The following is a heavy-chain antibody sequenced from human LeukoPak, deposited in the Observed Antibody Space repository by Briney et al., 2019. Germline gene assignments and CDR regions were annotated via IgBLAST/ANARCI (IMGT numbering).Heavy chain of an antibody. CDR1: GFTLSSYW. CDR3: ARDPEWELLVD. CDR2: INTDGSST. J-gene: IGHJ4*02. Sequence: RGSLRLSSAAPGFTLSSYWMHCVRQAPRKGLVWVSRINTDGSSTSYADSVKGRFTISRDNAKNTLYLQMNSLRAEDTAVYYCARDPEWELLVDWGQGTLVTVSS. V-gene: IGHV3-74*01. D-gene: IGHD1-26*01.